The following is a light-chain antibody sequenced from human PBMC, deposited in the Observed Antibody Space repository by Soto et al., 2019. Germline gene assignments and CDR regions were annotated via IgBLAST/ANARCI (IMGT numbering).Light chain of an antibody. CDR3: QQLNTYPYT. V-gene: IGKV1-5*01. J-gene: IGKJ3*01. CDR2: DAS. Sequence: DIQMTQSPSTLSASVGDRVTITCRASQNINRRLAWYQQKPGKAPNLLIYDASSLESGVPARFSGGGSGTEFTLTISSLQPDDFSTFYCQQLNTYPYTFGPGTKVDFK. CDR1: QNINRR.